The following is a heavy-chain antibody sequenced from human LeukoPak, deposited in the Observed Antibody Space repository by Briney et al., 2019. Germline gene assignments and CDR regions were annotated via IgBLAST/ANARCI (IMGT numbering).Heavy chain of an antibody. CDR2: IRYDGSNK. CDR1: GFTFSSYG. D-gene: IGHD3-3*01. J-gene: IGHJ4*02. V-gene: IGHV3-30*02. CDR3: AKDHRVTIFGVATEPDY. Sequence: PGGSLRLSCAASGFTFSSYGMHWVRQAPGKGLEWVAFIRYDGSNKYYADSVKGRFTISRDNSKNTLYLQMNSLRAEDTAVYYCAKDHRVTIFGVATEPDYWGQGTLVTVSS.